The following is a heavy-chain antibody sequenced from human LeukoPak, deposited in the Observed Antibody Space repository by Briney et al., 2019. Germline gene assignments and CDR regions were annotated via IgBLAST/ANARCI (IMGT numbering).Heavy chain of an antibody. CDR3: ATGWDGYKLAFDY. D-gene: IGHD5-24*01. J-gene: IGHJ4*02. V-gene: IGHV4-31*03. CDR2: IYYSGST. CDR1: GGSISSGGYY. Sequence: SGTLSLTCTVSGGSISSGGYYWSWIRQHPGKGLEWIGYIYYSGSTYYNPSLKSRVTISVDTSKNQFSLKLSSVAAADTAVYYCATGWDGYKLAFDYWGQGTLVTVSS.